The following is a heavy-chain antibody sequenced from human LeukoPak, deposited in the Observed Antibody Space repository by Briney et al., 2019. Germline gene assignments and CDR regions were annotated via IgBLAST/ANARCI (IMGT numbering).Heavy chain of an antibody. CDR3: ARVIGYCSSTSCYVDAFDI. V-gene: IGHV1-8*01. D-gene: IGHD2-2*01. J-gene: IGHJ3*02. CDR2: MNPNSGNT. CDR1: GYTFTSYD. Sequence: GASVKVSCKASGYTFTSYDINWVRQATGQGLEWMGWMNPNSGNTGYAQKFQGRVTMTRNTSISTAYMELSSLRSEDTAVYYCARVIGYCSSTSCYVDAFDIWGQGTMVTVSS.